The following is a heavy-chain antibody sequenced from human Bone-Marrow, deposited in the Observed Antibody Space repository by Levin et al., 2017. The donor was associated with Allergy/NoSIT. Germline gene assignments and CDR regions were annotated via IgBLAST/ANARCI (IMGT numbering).Heavy chain of an antibody. CDR3: ARDSETSTWSWFDY. Sequence: SQTLSLTCNVSGDSIDRGEHYWSWLRQRPGKGLEWLGFVSYSGTTNNNPSLNSRLSISVDTSKNQFFLRLYSVTAADTAVYYCARDSETSTWSWFDYWGQGRMVTVSS. D-gene: IGHD6-13*01. CDR1: GDSIDRGEHY. CDR2: VSYSGTT. J-gene: IGHJ3*01. V-gene: IGHV4-31*03.